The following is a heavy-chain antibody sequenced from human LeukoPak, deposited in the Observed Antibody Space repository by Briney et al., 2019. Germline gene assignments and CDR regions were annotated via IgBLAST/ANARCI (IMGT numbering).Heavy chain of an antibody. Sequence: PSETLSLTCTVSGGSISSSSYYWGWIRQPPGKGLEWIGSIYYSGSTYYNPSLKSRVTISVDTSKNQFSLKLSSVTAADTAVYYCARDRYYDSSGWGADYWGQGTLVTVSS. D-gene: IGHD3-22*01. J-gene: IGHJ4*02. CDR1: GGSISSSSYY. V-gene: IGHV4-39*02. CDR2: IYYSGST. CDR3: ARDRYYDSSGWGADY.